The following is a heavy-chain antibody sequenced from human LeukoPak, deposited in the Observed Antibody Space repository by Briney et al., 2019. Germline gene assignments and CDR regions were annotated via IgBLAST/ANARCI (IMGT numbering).Heavy chain of an antibody. CDR2: ISGNNGNK. J-gene: IGHJ3*02. Sequence: ASVTVSCKPSGHTFTSYGISWVRQAPGQGLEWKGWISGNNGNKKYAQKLQGRVSMTTDTSTSTAYMELRSPRFDDTAVYYCARDSLQIYYDSSGYHLDAFDNWGQGTMVTVSS. CDR1: GHTFTSYG. CDR3: ARDSLQIYYDSSGYHLDAFDN. V-gene: IGHV1-18*01. D-gene: IGHD3-22*01.